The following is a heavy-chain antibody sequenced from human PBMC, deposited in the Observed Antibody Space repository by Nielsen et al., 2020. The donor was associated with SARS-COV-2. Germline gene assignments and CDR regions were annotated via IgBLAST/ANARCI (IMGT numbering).Heavy chain of an antibody. V-gene: IGHV1-2*06. Sequence: ASVKVSCKASGYTFSDYCVHWVRQAPGQGLEWMGRIWPNSGSTSYAQKFQGRVTMTADTSISTAYLEVSRLTSDDTAVYYCAREYSSGWYAIDYWGQGTLVTVSS. J-gene: IGHJ4*02. CDR3: AREYSSGWYAIDY. CDR1: GYTFSDYC. CDR2: IWPNSGST. D-gene: IGHD6-19*01.